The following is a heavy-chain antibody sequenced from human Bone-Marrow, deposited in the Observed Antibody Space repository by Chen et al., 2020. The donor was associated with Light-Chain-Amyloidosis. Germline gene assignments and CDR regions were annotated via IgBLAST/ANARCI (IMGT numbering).Heavy chain of an antibody. CDR1: GFTFSSYG. Sequence: QVQLVESGGGVVQPGRSLRLSCAASGFTFSSYGMHWVRQAPGKGLEWVAVISYDGSNKYYADSLKGRFTISRDNSKNTLYLQMNSLRAEDTAVYYCAKIYYDSSGYYFDYWGQGTLVTVSS. V-gene: IGHV3-30*18. J-gene: IGHJ4*02. CDR2: ISYDGSNK. D-gene: IGHD3-22*01. CDR3: AKIYYDSSGYYFDY.